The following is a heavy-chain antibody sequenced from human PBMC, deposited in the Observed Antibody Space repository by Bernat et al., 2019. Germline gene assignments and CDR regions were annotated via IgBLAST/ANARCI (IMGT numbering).Heavy chain of an antibody. CDR3: SRNDPSGWYY. D-gene: IGHD6-19*01. J-gene: IGHJ4*02. CDR2: IRSKANNYAT. CDR1: GFTFSSYA. V-gene: IGHV3-73*01. Sequence: EVQLLESGGGLVQPGGSLRLSCAASGFTFSSYAMSWVRQAPGKGLEWVGRIRSKANNYATAYAASVKGRFTISRDDSKNTAYLEMNSLKTEDTAVYYCSRNDPSGWYYGGQGTLVTVSS.